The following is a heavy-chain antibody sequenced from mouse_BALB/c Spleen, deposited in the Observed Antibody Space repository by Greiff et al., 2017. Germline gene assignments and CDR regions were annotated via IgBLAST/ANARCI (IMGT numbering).Heavy chain of an antibody. D-gene: IGHD1-1*01. CDR3: ARQKSTTVVATYYYAIDY. CDR2: ISSGGGST. V-gene: IGHV5-12-1*01. Sequence: EVQLVESGGGLVKPGGSLKLSCAASGFAFSSYDMSWVRQTPEKRLEWVAYISSGGGSTYYPDTVKGRFTISRDNAKNTLYLQMSSLKSEDTAMYYCARQKSTTVVATYYYAIDYWGQGTSVTVSS. CDR1: GFAFSSYD. J-gene: IGHJ4*01.